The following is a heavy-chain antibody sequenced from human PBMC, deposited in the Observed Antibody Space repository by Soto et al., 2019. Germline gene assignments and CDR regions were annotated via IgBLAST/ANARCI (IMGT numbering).Heavy chain of an antibody. Sequence: TLSLTCTVSGGSISSYYWSWIRQPPGKGLEWIGYIYYSGSTNYNPSLKSRVTISVETSKNQFSLKLSSVTAADTAVYYCAGSTYCSGGSCYPGYADYWGQGTLVTVSS. V-gene: IGHV4-59*08. D-gene: IGHD2-15*01. J-gene: IGHJ4*02. CDR3: AGSTYCSGGSCYPGYADY. CDR2: IYYSGST. CDR1: GGSISSYY.